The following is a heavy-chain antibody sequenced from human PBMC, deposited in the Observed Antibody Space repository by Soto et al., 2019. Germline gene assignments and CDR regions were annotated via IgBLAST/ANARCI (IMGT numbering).Heavy chain of an antibody. D-gene: IGHD6-13*01. Sequence: QVQLVQSGAEMKQPGASVKVSCKTSGYIFSDYVIHWVRQAPGQRPEWVGYIYGDNTYTKYSEKFQGRVTITRDTSATTGYMELSSLTSEATAVYYCARDSAILPGNYFDYWGLGTLVTF. CDR2: IYGDNTYT. CDR3: ARDSAILPGNYFDY. V-gene: IGHV1-3*01. J-gene: IGHJ4*02. CDR1: GYIFSDYV.